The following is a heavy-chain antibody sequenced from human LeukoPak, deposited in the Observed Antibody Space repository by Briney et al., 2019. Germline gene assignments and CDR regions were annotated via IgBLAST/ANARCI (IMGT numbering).Heavy chain of an antibody. D-gene: IGHD1-7*01. J-gene: IGHJ4*02. V-gene: IGHV4-4*09. CDR1: GGSISSYY. CDR3: GTGTSFFADY. CDR2: IYTSGST. Sequence: SETLSLTCTVSGGSISSYYWSWIRQPPGKGLEWIGYIYTSGSTNYNPSLKSRVTISGDTSKNQFSLKLSSVTAADTAVYYCGTGTSFFADYWGQGTLVTVSS.